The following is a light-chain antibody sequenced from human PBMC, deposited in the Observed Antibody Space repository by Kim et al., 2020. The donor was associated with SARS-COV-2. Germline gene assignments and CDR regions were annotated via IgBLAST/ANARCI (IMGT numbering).Light chain of an antibody. CDR2: QGT. Sequence: VSPGQTVTITCSGDKLGDQHASWYQPKAGQSPVVVIYQGTKRPSGIPERISGSNSGNTATLTISGAQAVDEADYYCQAWDSSAAWVFGGGTKLTVL. V-gene: IGLV3-1*01. CDR1: KLGDQH. J-gene: IGLJ3*02. CDR3: QAWDSSAAWV.